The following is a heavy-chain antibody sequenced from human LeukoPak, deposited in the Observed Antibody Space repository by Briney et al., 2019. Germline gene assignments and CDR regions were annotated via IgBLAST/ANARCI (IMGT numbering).Heavy chain of an antibody. V-gene: IGHV4-39*01. CDR3: ARHYHTGSGRYQPFQN. Sequence: GTLRLSCAASGFTFNTYGMSWVRQAPGKGLEWIGTIFYSGSTYYNPSLKSRVTISVDTSKNQFSLNLRSVTAADTAIYYCARHYHTGSGRYQPFQNWGLGTLVTVSS. CDR2: IFYSGST. D-gene: IGHD3-10*01. CDR1: GFTFNTYG. J-gene: IGHJ4*02.